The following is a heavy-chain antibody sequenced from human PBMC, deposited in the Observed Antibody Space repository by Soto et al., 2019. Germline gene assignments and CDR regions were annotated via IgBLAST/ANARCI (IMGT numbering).Heavy chain of an antibody. CDR3: ARGPGVSAARLKY. V-gene: IGHV4-34*01. J-gene: IGHJ4*02. CDR2: INYSGTT. CDR1: GESFSSYY. D-gene: IGHD6-6*01. Sequence: SETLSLTCADYGESFSSYYWTWIRQSPGKGLEWLGEINYSGTTNYNPSLKSRVTISVDRSKKEFSLKLNSVTAADTAVYYCARGPGVSAARLKYWGPGTLVTVSS.